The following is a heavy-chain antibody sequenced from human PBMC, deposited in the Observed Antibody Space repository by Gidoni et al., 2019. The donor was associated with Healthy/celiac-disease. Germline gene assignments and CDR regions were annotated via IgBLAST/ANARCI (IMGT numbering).Heavy chain of an antibody. Sequence: QVQLQESGPGLVKPSETLSLTCTVSGGSISSYYWSWIRQPPGKGLEWIGYIYYSGSTNYNPSLKSRVTISVDTSKNQFSLKLSSVTAADTAVYYCARVYCSGGSCYSLGMDVWGQGTTVTVSS. CDR3: ARVYCSGGSCYSLGMDV. V-gene: IGHV4-59*01. J-gene: IGHJ6*02. D-gene: IGHD2-15*01. CDR2: IYYSGST. CDR1: GGSISSYY.